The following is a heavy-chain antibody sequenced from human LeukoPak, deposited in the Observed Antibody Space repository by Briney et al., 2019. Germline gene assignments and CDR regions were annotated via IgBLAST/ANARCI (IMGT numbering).Heavy chain of an antibody. CDR1: GYTFTSYG. J-gene: IGHJ6*03. CDR3: AREGLVAIFGVVDYYYYTDV. V-gene: IGHV1-18*01. CDR2: ISAYNGNT. D-gene: IGHD3-3*01. Sequence: ASVKVSCKASGYTFTSYGISWVRQAPGQGLEWMGWISAYNGNTNYAQKLQGRVTMTTDTSTSTAYMELRSLRSDDTAVYYCAREGLVAIFGVVDYYYYTDVWGKGTTVTVSS.